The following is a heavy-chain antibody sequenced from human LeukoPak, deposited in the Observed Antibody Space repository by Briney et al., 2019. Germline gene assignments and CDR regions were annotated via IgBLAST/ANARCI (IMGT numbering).Heavy chain of an antibody. J-gene: IGHJ4*02. D-gene: IGHD1-26*01. CDR2: INPNSGDT. Sequence: GASVKVSCKASGYTFTGYSIHWVRQAPGQGLEWVGWINPNSGDTNYAQNFQGRVTMTRDTSISTSYMELSSLRSDDTAVYYCARSSFSATYYFDYWGQGTLVTVSS. CDR3: ARSSFSATYYFDY. V-gene: IGHV1-2*02. CDR1: GYTFTGYS.